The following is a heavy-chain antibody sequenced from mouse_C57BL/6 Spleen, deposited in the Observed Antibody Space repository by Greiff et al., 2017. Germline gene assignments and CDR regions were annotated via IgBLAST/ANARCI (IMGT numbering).Heavy chain of an antibody. CDR2: MDPSDSYT. CDR1: GYTFTSYW. CDR3: ARGTATRFAY. J-gene: IGHJ3*01. Sequence: QVQLQQPGAELVMPGASVKLSCKASGYTFTSYWMHWVKQRPGQGLEWIGEMDPSDSYTNYNQKFMGKSTLTVDKSSSTAYMQLSSLTSEDSAVYYCARGTATRFAYWGQGTLVTVSA. D-gene: IGHD1-2*01. V-gene: IGHV1-69*01.